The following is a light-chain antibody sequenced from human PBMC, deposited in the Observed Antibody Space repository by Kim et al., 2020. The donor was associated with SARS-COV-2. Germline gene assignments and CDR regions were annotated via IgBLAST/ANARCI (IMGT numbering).Light chain of an antibody. Sequence: DIQMTQSPSSLSAFVGDRVTITCRASQGISNYLAWYQQKPGKVPKVLIYAASTLQSGVPSRFSGSGSGTDFTLTISSLQPEDVATYYCQKYNSASWTSGQGTKVDIK. J-gene: IGKJ1*01. CDR1: QGISNY. CDR2: AAS. CDR3: QKYNSASWT. V-gene: IGKV1-27*01.